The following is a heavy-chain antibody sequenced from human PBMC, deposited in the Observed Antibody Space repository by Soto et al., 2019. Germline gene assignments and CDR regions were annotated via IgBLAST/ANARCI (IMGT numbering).Heavy chain of an antibody. CDR1: GGTFSSYA. Sequence: SVKVSCKASGGTFSSYAISWVRQAPGQGLEWMGGIIPIFGTANYAQKFQGRVTITADKSTSTAYMELSSLRSEDTAVYYCARRHGSYSNYDVRYYYGMDVWGQGTTVTVSS. CDR3: ARRHGSYSNYDVRYYYGMDV. CDR2: IIPIFGTA. J-gene: IGHJ6*02. D-gene: IGHD4-4*01. V-gene: IGHV1-69*06.